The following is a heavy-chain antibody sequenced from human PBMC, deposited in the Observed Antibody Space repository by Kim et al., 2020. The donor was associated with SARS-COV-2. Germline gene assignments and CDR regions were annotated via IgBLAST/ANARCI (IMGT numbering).Heavy chain of an antibody. CDR1: GFTFSSYA. D-gene: IGHD2-2*01. Sequence: GGSLRLSCAASGFTFSSYAMSWVRQAPGKGLEWVSSITGSGGSASTNYADSVKGRFTISRDNSKNTLHLQMNSLRAEDTAVYYCARSSTIGYWYFDLWGRDTLVTVSS. V-gene: IGHV3-23*01. CDR2: ITGSGGSAST. CDR3: ARSSTIGYWYFDL. J-gene: IGHJ2*01.